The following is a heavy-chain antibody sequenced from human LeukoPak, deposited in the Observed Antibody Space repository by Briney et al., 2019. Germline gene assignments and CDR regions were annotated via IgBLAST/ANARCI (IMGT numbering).Heavy chain of an antibody. D-gene: IGHD5-18*01. CDR1: GYTFTSYD. J-gene: IGHJ4*02. Sequence: ASVKVSCKASGYTFTSYDINWVRQATGQGLEWMGWMNPNSGNTGYAQKFQGRVTMTEDTSTDTAYMELSSLRSEDTAVYYCATDPAVDTAMAPGYWGQGTLVTVSS. V-gene: IGHV1-8*01. CDR3: ATDPAVDTAMAPGY. CDR2: MNPNSGNT.